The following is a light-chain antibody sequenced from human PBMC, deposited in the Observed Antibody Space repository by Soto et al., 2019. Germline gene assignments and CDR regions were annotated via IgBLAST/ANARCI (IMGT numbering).Light chain of an antibody. V-gene: IGKV2-28*01. Sequence: EIVMTQSPLTLPVTPGEPASMSCRSSQSLLYNNTFNYLDWYLQKPGQSPHLLIYLGSNRASGVPDRVSGSGSGTDFSLKISRVDAEDVGTYYCRQALQSLTFGQGTRLEIQ. J-gene: IGKJ5*01. CDR3: RQALQSLT. CDR2: LGS. CDR1: QSLLYNNTFNY.